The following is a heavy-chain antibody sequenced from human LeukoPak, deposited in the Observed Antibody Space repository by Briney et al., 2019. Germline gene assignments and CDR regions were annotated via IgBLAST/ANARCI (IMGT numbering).Heavy chain of an antibody. CDR1: GFTFTSYA. D-gene: IGHD3-10*01. J-gene: IGHJ4*02. V-gene: IGHV3-23*01. CDR2: ISGSGGST. CDR3: AKYAGGSGSITPIDY. Sequence: GGSLRLSCAASGFTFTSYAMSWVRQAPGKGLEWVSAISGSGGSTYYADSVKGRFTISRDNSKNTLYLQMNSLRAEDTAVYYCAKYAGGSGSITPIDYWGQGTLVTVSS.